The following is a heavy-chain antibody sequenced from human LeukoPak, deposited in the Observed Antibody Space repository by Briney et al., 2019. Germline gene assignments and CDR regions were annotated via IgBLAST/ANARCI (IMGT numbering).Heavy chain of an antibody. CDR1: GGSISSSSYY. J-gene: IGHJ4*02. CDR2: IYYSGST. D-gene: IGHD5-18*01. CDR3: ARLRYSYGRFDY. V-gene: IGHV4-39*01. Sequence: PSETLSLTCTVSGGSISSSSYYWGWIRQPPGKGLEWIGSIYYSGSTYYNPSLKSRVTISVETSKHQFSLKLSCVTAADTAVYYCARLRYSYGRFDYWGQGTLVTVSS.